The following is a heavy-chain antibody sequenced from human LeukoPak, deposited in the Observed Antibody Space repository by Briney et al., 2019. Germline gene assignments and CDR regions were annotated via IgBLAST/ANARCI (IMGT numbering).Heavy chain of an antibody. D-gene: IGHD6-19*01. J-gene: IGHJ3*02. Sequence: SETLSLTCTVSGGSISSSSYYWGWIRQPPGKGLEWIGSIYYSGSTYYNPSLKGRVTISVDTSKNQFSLKLSSVTAADTAVYYCAGGPPGWHRGYAFDIWGQGTMVTVSS. CDR3: AGGPPGWHRGYAFDI. V-gene: IGHV4-39*07. CDR1: GGSISSSSYY. CDR2: IYYSGST.